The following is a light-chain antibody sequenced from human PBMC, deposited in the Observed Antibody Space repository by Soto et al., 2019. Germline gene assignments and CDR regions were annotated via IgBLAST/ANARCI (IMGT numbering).Light chain of an antibody. CDR3: QQYYSTPRT. J-gene: IGKJ4*01. Sequence: IVLTQSPGTLSLSPGERATLSCGASQSVTNNFLAWYQQKPGQAPRLLIYGASSRATGVPDRFSGSGSGTDFTLTISRLEPGDFAVYYCQQYYSTPRTFGGGTKVEIK. CDR1: QSVTNNF. CDR2: GAS. V-gene: IGKV3-20*01.